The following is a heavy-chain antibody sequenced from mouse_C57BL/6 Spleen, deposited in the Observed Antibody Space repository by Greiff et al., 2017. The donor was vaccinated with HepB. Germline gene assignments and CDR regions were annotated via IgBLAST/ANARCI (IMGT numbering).Heavy chain of an antibody. D-gene: IGHD3-2*02. V-gene: IGHV1-26*01. Sequence: EVQLQQSGPELVKPGASVKISCKASGYTFTDYYMNWVKQSHGKSLEWIGDINPNNGGTSYNQKFKGKATLTVDKSSSTAYMELRSLTSEDSAVYYCAREKLRLPDYWGQGTTLTVSS. CDR3: AREKLRLPDY. CDR2: INPNNGGT. CDR1: GYTFTDYY. J-gene: IGHJ2*01.